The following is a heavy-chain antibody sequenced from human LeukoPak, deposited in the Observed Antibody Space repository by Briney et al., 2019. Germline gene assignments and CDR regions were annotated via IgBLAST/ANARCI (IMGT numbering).Heavy chain of an antibody. CDR3: AREVAASFDY. Sequence: GGSLRLSCAASGFTFSSSAMNWVRQAPGKGLEWVSAISGSGGSTYYADSVKGRFTISRDNSKNTLYLQMNSLRAEDTAVYYCAREVAASFDYWGQGTLVTVSS. J-gene: IGHJ4*02. CDR2: ISGSGGST. V-gene: IGHV3-23*01. CDR1: GFTFSSSA. D-gene: IGHD6-25*01.